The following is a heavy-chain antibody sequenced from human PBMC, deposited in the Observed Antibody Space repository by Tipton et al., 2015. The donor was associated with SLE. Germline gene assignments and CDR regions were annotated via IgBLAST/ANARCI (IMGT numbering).Heavy chain of an antibody. Sequence: QLVQPGPEVKKTGESLKISCKGSGYSFTNYWIAWVRQLPGKGLESMGIIYPGDSATSYSPPFKAQDTISADKPTSTAYLQWNSLQATGPAIYYSARRISERITTAGFVADLYHMDVWGKGTTVTVSS. CDR2: IYPGDSAT. CDR1: GYSFTNYW. J-gene: IGHJ6*03. D-gene: IGHD2-21*02. CDR3: ARRISERITTAGFVADLYHMDV. V-gene: IGHV5-51*04.